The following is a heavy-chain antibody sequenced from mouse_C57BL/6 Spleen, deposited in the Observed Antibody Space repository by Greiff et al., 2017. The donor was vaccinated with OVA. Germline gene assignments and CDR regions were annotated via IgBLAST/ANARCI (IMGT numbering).Heavy chain of an antibody. CDR3: AGGKTGAWFAY. D-gene: IGHD4-1*01. V-gene: IGHV5-17*01. Sequence: EVQLVESGGGLVKPGGSLKLSCAASGFTFSDYGMHWVRQAPEKGLEWVAYISSGSSTTNYADTLKGRSTFPRDNAKNTLFLQMTSLRSEDAAMYYCAGGKTGAWFAYWGQGTLVTVSA. CDR2: ISSGSSTT. CDR1: GFTFSDYG. J-gene: IGHJ3*01.